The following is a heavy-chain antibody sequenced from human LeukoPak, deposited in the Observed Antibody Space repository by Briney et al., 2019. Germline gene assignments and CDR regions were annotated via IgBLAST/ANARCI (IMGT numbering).Heavy chain of an antibody. J-gene: IGHJ4*02. V-gene: IGHV3-7*04. Sequence: GGSLRRSCAASGFTFRSYDMAWVRQAPGKGLEWVANIKQDGSEKYYLGSVKGRFTISRDNAESSLFLQLNSLRVEDTAVYFCAGGLGFLIESWGQGTLVTVSS. CDR2: IKQDGSEK. CDR3: AGGLGFLIES. CDR1: GFTFRSYD. D-gene: IGHD4-17*01.